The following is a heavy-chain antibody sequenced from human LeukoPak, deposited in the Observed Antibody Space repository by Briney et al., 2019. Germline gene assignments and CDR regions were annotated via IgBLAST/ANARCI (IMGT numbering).Heavy chain of an antibody. CDR1: GDSISSYY. J-gene: IGHJ4*02. D-gene: IGHD1-26*01. CDR3: ARHGTSGSYYRYFDY. V-gene: IGHV4-59*08. Sequence: SETLSLTCTVSGDSISSYYWSWLRQPPGKGLEWIGYIYYSGSTNYNPSLKSRVTISVDTSKNQFSLKLSSVTAADTAVYYCARHGTSGSYYRYFDYWGQGTLVTVSS. CDR2: IYYSGST.